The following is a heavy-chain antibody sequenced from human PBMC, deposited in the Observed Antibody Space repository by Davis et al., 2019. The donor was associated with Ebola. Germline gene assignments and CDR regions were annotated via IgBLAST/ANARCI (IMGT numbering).Heavy chain of an antibody. CDR1: GFSFSSYW. Sequence: GESLKISCGGSGFSFSSYWMHWVRQAPGKGLEWVSVIYNVYTMYYADSVKGRFTISRDSSMNTVYLQMSSLRAEDTAVYYCARAEDDYGEYPDALDIWGQGTVVTVSS. J-gene: IGHJ3*02. V-gene: IGHV3-53*01. CDR3: ARAEDDYGEYPDALDI. D-gene: IGHD4-17*01. CDR2: IYNVYTM.